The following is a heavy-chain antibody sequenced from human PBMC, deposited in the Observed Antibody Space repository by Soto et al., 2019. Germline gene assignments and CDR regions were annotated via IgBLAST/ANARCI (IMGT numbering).Heavy chain of an antibody. CDR2: ISYDGSNK. Sequence: GGSLRLSCAASGFTFSSYGMHWVRQAPGKGLEWVAVISYDGSNKYYADSVKGRFTISRDNSKNTLYLQMNSLRAEDTAVYYCAKDLAAARPSYYGMDVWGQGTTVTVSS. V-gene: IGHV3-30*18. D-gene: IGHD6-6*01. CDR3: AKDLAAARPSYYGMDV. CDR1: GFTFSSYG. J-gene: IGHJ6*02.